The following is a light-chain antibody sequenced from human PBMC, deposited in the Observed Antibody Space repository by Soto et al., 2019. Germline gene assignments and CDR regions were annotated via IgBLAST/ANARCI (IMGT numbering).Light chain of an antibody. CDR1: TSDVGGNNC. Sequence: QSVLTQPPSASGSPGQSITISCTGTTSDVGGNNCVSWYQKHPGKAHKLMIYEGSKRPSGVPDRFSGSKSGTTASLTVSGLQAEDEADYYCSSYAGSNNAIHVFGTGTKVTVL. CDR3: SSYAGSNNAIHV. J-gene: IGLJ1*01. CDR2: EGS. V-gene: IGLV2-8*01.